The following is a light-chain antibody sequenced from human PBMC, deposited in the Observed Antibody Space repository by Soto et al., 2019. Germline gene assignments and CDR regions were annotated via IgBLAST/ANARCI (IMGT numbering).Light chain of an antibody. CDR3: MQGTHWPRT. CDR2: KVS. V-gene: IGKV2-30*01. CDR1: QSLVYSDGNTY. J-gene: IGKJ2*01. Sequence: DVVMTQSPLSLPVTLGQPASISCRSSQSLVYSDGNTYLNWFQQRPGQSPRRLIYKVSSRDSGVPDRISGSGSGTDFTLKISRVEAEDVGVYYCMQGTHWPRTFGQGTKLEIK.